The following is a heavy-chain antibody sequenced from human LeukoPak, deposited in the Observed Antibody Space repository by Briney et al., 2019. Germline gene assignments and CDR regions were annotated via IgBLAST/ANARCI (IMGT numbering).Heavy chain of an antibody. V-gene: IGHV1-2*02. CDR2: INPNSGGT. J-gene: IGHJ1*01. CDR1: GYTFTGYY. D-gene: IGHD6-19*01. Sequence: ASVKVSCKASGYTFTGYYMHWVRQAPGQGLEWMGWINPNSGGTNYAQKFQGRVTMTRDTSISTAYMELSRLRSDDTAVYYCARMAVAGDEYFQHWGQGTLVTVSS. CDR3: ARMAVAGDEYFQH.